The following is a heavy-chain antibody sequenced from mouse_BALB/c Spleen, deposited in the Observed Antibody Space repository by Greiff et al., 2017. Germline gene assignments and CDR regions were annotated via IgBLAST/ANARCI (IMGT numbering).Heavy chain of an antibody. D-gene: IGHD1-1*01. V-gene: IGHV1-7*01. CDR2: INPSTGYT. Sequence: QVQLQQSGAELAKPGASVKMSCKASGYTFTSYWMHWVKQRPGQGLEWIGYINPSTGYTEYNQKFKDKATLTATKSSSTAYMQLSSLTSEDSAVYYGARRDRITSFDYWGQGTTLTVSS. CDR3: ARRDRITSFDY. J-gene: IGHJ2*01. CDR1: GYTFTSYW.